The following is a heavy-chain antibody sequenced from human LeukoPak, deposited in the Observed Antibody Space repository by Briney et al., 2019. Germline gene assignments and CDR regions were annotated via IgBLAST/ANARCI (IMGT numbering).Heavy chain of an antibody. D-gene: IGHD4-17*01. J-gene: IGHJ5*02. V-gene: IGHV1-2*02. CDR1: GYTFTGYY. CDR2: INPNSGGT. Sequence: ASVKVSRKASGYTFTGYYMHWVRQAPGQGLEWMGWINPNSGGTNYAQKFQGRVTMTRDTSISTAYMELSRLRSDDTAVYYCAALALGPMTTVTRGTWGQGTLVTVSS. CDR3: AALALGPMTTVTRGT.